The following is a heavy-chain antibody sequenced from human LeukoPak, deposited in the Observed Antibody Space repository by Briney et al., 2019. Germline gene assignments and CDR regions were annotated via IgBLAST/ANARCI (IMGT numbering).Heavy chain of an antibody. V-gene: IGHV3-74*01. CDR2: INSYGSST. J-gene: IGHJ4*02. CDR3: ARETNDYGDYFLDY. D-gene: IGHD4-17*01. Sequence: GGSLRLSCAVSGFTFSSHWMHWVGQAAGKGLVWVSRINSYGSSTTYADSVKGRFTISRDNAKNSLYLQMNSLRAEDTAVYYCARETNDYGDYFLDYWGQGTLVTVSS. CDR1: GFTFSSHW.